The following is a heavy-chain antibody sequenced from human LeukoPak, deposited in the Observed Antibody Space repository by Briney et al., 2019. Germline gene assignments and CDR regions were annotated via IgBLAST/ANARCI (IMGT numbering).Heavy chain of an antibody. CDR3: ARGGTYYYDSSGYYEALDY. D-gene: IGHD3-22*01. Sequence: ASVKVSCKASGYTFTSYGISWVRQVPGQGLEWMGWISAYNGNTNYAQKLQGRVTMTTDTSTSTAYMELRSLRSDDTAVYYCARGGTYYYDSSGYYEALDYWGQGTLVTVSS. CDR2: ISAYNGNT. V-gene: IGHV1-18*01. CDR1: GYTFTSYG. J-gene: IGHJ4*02.